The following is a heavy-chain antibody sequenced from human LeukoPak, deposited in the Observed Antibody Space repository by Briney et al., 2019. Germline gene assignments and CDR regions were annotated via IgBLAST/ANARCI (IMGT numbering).Heavy chain of an antibody. Sequence: PETLSLTCTVSGGSISSHYWSWIRQPPGKGLEWIGYIYYSGRTKYNPSLKSRVTISVDTSKNQFSLKLSSVTAADTAVYYWARAGWLQANDYWGQGTLVTVSS. CDR1: GGSISSHY. CDR2: IYYSGRT. D-gene: IGHD5-24*01. CDR3: ARAGWLQANDY. J-gene: IGHJ4*02. V-gene: IGHV4-59*11.